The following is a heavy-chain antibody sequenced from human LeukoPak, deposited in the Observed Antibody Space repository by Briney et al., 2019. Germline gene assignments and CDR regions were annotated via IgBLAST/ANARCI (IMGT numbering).Heavy chain of an antibody. CDR1: GFTFSSYE. CDR3: ARERLSAFDI. CDR2: ISSSGRTI. J-gene: IGHJ3*02. D-gene: IGHD6-25*01. Sequence: QPGGPLRLSCAASGFTFSSYEMNWVRQAPGKGLEWVSYISSSGRTIYYADSVKGRFTISRDNAKNSLYLQMNSLRAEDTAVYYCARERLSAFDIWGQGTMVTVSS. V-gene: IGHV3-48*03.